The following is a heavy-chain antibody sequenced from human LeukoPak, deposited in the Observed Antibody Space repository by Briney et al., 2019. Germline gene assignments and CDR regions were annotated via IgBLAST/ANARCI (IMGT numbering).Heavy chain of an antibody. CDR3: ARVIKYSSGWRGGFDY. V-gene: IGHV3-74*01. CDR1: GFTFSGYW. Sequence: PGGSLRLSCAASGFTFSGYWMHWVRQGPGKGLVWVSRINTDGSSASYADSVKGRFTISRDNAKNSLYLQMNSLRAEDTAVYYCARVIKYSSGWRGGFDYWGQGTLVTVSS. CDR2: INTDGSSA. J-gene: IGHJ4*02. D-gene: IGHD6-19*01.